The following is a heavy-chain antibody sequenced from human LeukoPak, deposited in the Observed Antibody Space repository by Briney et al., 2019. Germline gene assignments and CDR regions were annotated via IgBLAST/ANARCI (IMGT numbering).Heavy chain of an antibody. CDR1: GFTFSSYE. CDR3: ARELRGYSYGRSNDAFDI. D-gene: IGHD5-18*01. V-gene: IGHV3-48*03. J-gene: IGHJ3*02. Sequence: GGSLRLSCAASGFTFSSYEMNWVRQAPGKGLEWVSYISSSGSTIYYSDSVKGRFTISRDNAKNSLYLQMNSLRAEDTAVYYCARELRGYSYGRSNDAFDIWGQGTMVTVSS. CDR2: ISSSGSTI.